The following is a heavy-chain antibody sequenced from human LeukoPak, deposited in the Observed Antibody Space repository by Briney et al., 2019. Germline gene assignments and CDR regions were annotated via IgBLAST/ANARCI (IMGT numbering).Heavy chain of an antibody. CDR1: GYSISSGYY. D-gene: IGHD5-12*01. CDR3: ARDRGDGYDYFWDY. Sequence: SETLSLTCTVSGYSISSGYYWGWIRQPPGKGLEWIGSIYHSGSTYYNPSLKSRVTISVDTSKNQFSLKLSSVTAADTAVYYCARDRGDGYDYFWDYWGQGTLVTVSS. V-gene: IGHV4-38-2*02. J-gene: IGHJ4*02. CDR2: IYHSGST.